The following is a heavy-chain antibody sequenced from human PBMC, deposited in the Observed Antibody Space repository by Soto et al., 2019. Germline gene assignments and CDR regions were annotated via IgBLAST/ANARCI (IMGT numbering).Heavy chain of an antibody. V-gene: IGHV1-69*01. CDR3: PRDGPSSSPGELPPPYFDL. CDR2: IIPIFGTA. J-gene: IGHJ2*01. CDR1: GGTFSSYA. Sequence: QVQLVQSGAEVKKPGSSVKVSCKASGGTFSSYAISWVRQAPGQGLEWMGGIIPIFGTANYAQKFQGRVTITANESQSTACIELGSLRSEDPAVYYCPRDGPSSSPGELPPPYFDLWGRGTLVTVSS. D-gene: IGHD6-6*01.